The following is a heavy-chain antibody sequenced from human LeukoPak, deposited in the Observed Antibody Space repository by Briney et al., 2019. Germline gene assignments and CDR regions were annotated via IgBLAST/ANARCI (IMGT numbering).Heavy chain of an antibody. V-gene: IGHV5-51*04. CDR2: IYPGDSDT. CDR3: ARVLLGYCSGGSCYSGSPDY. Sequence: GESLKISCRGSGYSFTSYWIGWVRQMPGKGLEWMGIIYPGDSDTRYSPSFQGQVTISADKPISTAYLQWSSLRASDTAMYYCARVLLGYCSGGSCYSGSPDYWGQGTLVTVSS. D-gene: IGHD2-15*01. J-gene: IGHJ4*02. CDR1: GYSFTSYW.